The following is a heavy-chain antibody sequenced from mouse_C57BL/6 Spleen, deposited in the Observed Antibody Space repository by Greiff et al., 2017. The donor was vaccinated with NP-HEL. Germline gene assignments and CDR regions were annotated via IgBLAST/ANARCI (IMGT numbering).Heavy chain of an antibody. D-gene: IGHD1-1*01. V-gene: IGHV1-76*01. Sequence: VQVVESGAELVRPGASVKLSCKASGYTFTDYYINWVKQRPGQGLEWIARIYPGSGNTYYNEKFKGKATLTAEKSSSTAYMQLSSLTSEDSAVYFCAREVVADFDYWGQGTTLTVSS. CDR3: AREVVADFDY. CDR1: GYTFTDYY. J-gene: IGHJ2*01. CDR2: IYPGSGNT.